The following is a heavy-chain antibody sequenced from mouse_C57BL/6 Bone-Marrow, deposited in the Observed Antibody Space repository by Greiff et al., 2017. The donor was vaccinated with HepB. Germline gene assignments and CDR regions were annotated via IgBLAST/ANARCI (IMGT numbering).Heavy chain of an antibody. V-gene: IGHV7-3*01. CDR3: ARATGTGFDY. Sequence: EVMLVESGGGLVQPGGSLSLSCAASGFTLTDYYMSWVRQPPGKALEWLGFIRNKANGYTTEYSASVKGRFTISRDNSQSILYLQMNALRAEDSATYYCARATGTGFDYWGQGTTLTVSS. CDR1: GFTLTDYY. CDR2: IRNKANGYTT. J-gene: IGHJ2*01. D-gene: IGHD4-1*02.